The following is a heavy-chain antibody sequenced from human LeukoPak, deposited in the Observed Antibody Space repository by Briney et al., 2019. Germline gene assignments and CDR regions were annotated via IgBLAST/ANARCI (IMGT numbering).Heavy chain of an antibody. D-gene: IGHD3-22*01. J-gene: IGHJ4*02. CDR3: AREQTHYYDSSGYSLDY. V-gene: IGHV3-21*01. CDR1: GFTFSSYS. CDR2: ISSSSSYI. Sequence: GGSLRLSCAASGFTFSSYSMNWVRQAPGKGLEWVSSISSSSSYIYYADSVKGRFTISRDTAKNSLYLQMNSLRAEDTAVYYCAREQTHYYDSSGYSLDYWGQGTLVTVSS.